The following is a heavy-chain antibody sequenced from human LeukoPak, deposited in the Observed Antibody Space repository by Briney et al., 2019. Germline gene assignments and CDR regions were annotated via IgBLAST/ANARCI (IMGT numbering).Heavy chain of an antibody. V-gene: IGHV1-69*04. CDR2: IIPILAIA. CDR3: ARDRRTRGYSYGGLFDY. J-gene: IGHJ4*02. Sequence: SVKVSCKASGGTFSSYAISWVRQAPGQGLEWMGRIIPILAIANYAQKFQGRVTITADKSTSTAYMELSSLRSEDTAVYYCARDRRTRGYSYGGLFDYWGQGTLVTVSS. CDR1: GGTFSSYA. D-gene: IGHD5-18*01.